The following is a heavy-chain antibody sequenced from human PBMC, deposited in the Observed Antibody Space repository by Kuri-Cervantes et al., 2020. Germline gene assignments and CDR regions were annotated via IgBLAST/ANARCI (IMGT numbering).Heavy chain of an antibody. CDR3: LKRGTTGTTKRPDQRKNWYFDL. D-gene: IGHD1-1*01. CDR1: GYTFTSYD. CDR2: MNPNSGNT. Sequence: GGSLRLSCKASGYTFTSYDINWVRQATGQGLEWMGWMNPNSGNTGYAQKFQGRVTMTRDTSISTAYMELSSLTSEDTAVYYCLKRGTTGTTKRPDQRKNWYFDLWGRGTLVTVSS. V-gene: IGHV1-8*01. J-gene: IGHJ2*01.